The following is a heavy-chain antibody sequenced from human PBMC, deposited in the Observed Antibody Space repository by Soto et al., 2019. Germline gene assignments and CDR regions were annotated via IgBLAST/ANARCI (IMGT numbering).Heavy chain of an antibody. D-gene: IGHD3-3*01. CDR3: ARHKGDQVSGGFIGVVIIAFDI. CDR2: IYYSGST. Sequence: SETLSLTCTVSGGSISSDSYYWGWIRQPPGKGLEWIASIYYSGSTYYNPSLKSRVTISVDTFKNQFSLKLSSVTAADTAVYYCARHKGDQVSGGFIGVVIIAFDIWGQGTMVTVSS. V-gene: IGHV4-39*01. CDR1: GGSISSDSYY. J-gene: IGHJ3*02.